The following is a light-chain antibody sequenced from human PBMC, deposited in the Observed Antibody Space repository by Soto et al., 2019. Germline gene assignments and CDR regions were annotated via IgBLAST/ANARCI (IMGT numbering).Light chain of an antibody. CDR1: QSISSY. V-gene: IGKV1-33*01. CDR3: QQYDNLWT. J-gene: IGKJ1*01. Sequence: DIQMTQSPSSLSASVGDRVTITCRASQSISSYLNWYQQKPGKAPKLLIYDASNLETGVPSRFSGSGSGTDFTFTISSLQPEDIATYYCQQYDNLWTFGQGTK. CDR2: DAS.